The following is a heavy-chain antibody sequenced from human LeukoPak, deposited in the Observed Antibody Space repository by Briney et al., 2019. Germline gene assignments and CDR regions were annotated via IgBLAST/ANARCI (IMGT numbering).Heavy chain of an antibody. CDR1: GFTFSSYW. CDR3: ARRTTVTIPYYYYYMDV. CDR2: IKQDGSEK. Sequence: GGSLRLSCAASGFTFSSYWMSWVRQAPGKGLEWVANIKQDGSEKYYVDSVKGRFTISRDNAKNSLYLQMNSLRAEDTAVYYCARRTTVTIPYYYYYMDVWGKGTTVTVSS. V-gene: IGHV3-7*01. D-gene: IGHD4-17*01. J-gene: IGHJ6*03.